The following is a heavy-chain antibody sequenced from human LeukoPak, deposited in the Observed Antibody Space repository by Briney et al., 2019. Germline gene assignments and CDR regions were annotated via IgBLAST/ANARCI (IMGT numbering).Heavy chain of an antibody. V-gene: IGHV3-48*03. CDR1: GFTFSSYE. J-gene: IGHJ4*02. Sequence: GGSLRLSCIASGFTFSSYEMSWVRQAPGKGLEWVSYISSSSGIFYADSVKGRFTISRDNAKDSLYLQMNSLRAEDTAVYYCARGFSYWGQETLVTVSS. CDR3: ARGFSY. CDR2: ISSSSGI.